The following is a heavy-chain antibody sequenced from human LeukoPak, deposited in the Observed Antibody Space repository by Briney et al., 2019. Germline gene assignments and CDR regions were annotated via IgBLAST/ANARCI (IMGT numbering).Heavy chain of an antibody. Sequence: GGSLRLSCAASGFTFSSYSMNWVRQAPGKGLEWVSYISSSSSTIYYADSVKGRFTISRDNAKNSLYLQMNSLRAEDTAVYYCARGLTAALDYWGQGALVTVSS. CDR3: ARGLTAALDY. CDR2: ISSSSSTI. V-gene: IGHV3-48*04. D-gene: IGHD6-13*01. CDR1: GFTFSSYS. J-gene: IGHJ4*02.